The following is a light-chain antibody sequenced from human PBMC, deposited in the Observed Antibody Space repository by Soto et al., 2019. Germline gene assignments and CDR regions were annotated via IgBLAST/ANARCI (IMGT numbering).Light chain of an antibody. J-gene: IGKJ1*01. Sequence: IVLTQSPGTLSLSPGERATLFCRASQSITTSQLAWYQQKPGQAPRILIFGASNRATGIPDRFSGSGSGTDFTLTISRLEPEDFAIYDCQQYASSPRTFGRGTTVEI. CDR2: GAS. CDR3: QQYASSPRT. CDR1: QSITTSQ. V-gene: IGKV3-20*01.